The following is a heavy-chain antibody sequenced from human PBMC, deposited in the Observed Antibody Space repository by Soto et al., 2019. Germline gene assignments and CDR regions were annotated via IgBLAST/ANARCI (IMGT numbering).Heavy chain of an antibody. D-gene: IGHD2-15*01. CDR1: GGTFSSYA. Sequence: GASVKVSCKASGGTFSSYAISWVRQAPGQGLEWMGGIIPIFGTANYAQKFQGRVTITADESTSTAYMELSSLRSEDTAVYYCARAFDDGGNPYWYFDLWGRGTLVTVSS. CDR3: ARAFDDGGNPYWYFDL. V-gene: IGHV1-69*13. J-gene: IGHJ2*01. CDR2: IIPIFGTA.